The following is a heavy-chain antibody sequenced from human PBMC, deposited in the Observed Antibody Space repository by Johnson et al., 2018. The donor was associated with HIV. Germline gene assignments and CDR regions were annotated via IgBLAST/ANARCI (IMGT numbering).Heavy chain of an antibody. D-gene: IGHD4-23*01. Sequence: QVQLVESGGGLVKPGKSLRLSCAASHFTFSSYGLHWVRQAPGKGLEWVAGISFAATKKYYADSVKGRFTISRDNSKNTLHLQMNSLRAEDTAVYYCARDGGYGGYDAFDIWGQGTMVTVSS. CDR3: ARDGGYGGYDAFDI. J-gene: IGHJ3*02. CDR2: ISFAATKK. V-gene: IGHV3-30*03. CDR1: HFTFSSYG.